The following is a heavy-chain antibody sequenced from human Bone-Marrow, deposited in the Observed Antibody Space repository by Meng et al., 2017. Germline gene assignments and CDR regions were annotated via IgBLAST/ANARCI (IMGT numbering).Heavy chain of an antibody. CDR3: ASSIEMATIIETLGGMDV. CDR1: GFTFSSYW. Sequence: GGSLRLSCAASGFTFSSYWMHWVRQAPGKGLVWVSRINSDGSSTSYADSVKGRFTISRDNAKNTLYLQMNSLRAEDTAVYYCASSIEMATIIETLGGMDVWGQGTTVTVSS. J-gene: IGHJ6*02. V-gene: IGHV3-74*01. D-gene: IGHD5-24*01. CDR2: INSDGSST.